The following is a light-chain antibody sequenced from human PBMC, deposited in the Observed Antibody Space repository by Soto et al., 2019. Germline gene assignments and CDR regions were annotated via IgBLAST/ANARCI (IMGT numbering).Light chain of an antibody. Sequence: EFVLTQSPGTLSLSPGERATLSCRASQSGSGNYLAWYQQKPGQAPRLLIYGASSRATGIPDRFSGSGSGTDFTLTISRLAPEDFAVYYCQHYGSSPWTFGQGTKV. CDR2: GAS. V-gene: IGKV3-20*01. CDR3: QHYGSSPWT. J-gene: IGKJ1*01. CDR1: QSGSGNY.